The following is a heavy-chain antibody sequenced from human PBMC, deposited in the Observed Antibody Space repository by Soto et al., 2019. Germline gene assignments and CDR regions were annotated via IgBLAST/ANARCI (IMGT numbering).Heavy chain of an antibody. Sequence: PSETLSLTCTVSGGSISSSSYYWGWIRQPPGKGLEWIGYIYYSGSTNYNPSLKSRVTISVDTSKNQFSLKLSSVTAADTAVYYCAGTPLVRDSSSWQRFDPWGQGTLVTVSS. V-gene: IGHV4-61*05. J-gene: IGHJ5*02. CDR2: IYYSGST. CDR3: AGTPLVRDSSSWQRFDP. CDR1: GGSISSSSYY. D-gene: IGHD6-13*01.